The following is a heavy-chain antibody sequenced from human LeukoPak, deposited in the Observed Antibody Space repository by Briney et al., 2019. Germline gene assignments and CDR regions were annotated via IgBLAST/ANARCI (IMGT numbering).Heavy chain of an antibody. J-gene: IGHJ6*04. D-gene: IGHD5-12*01. Sequence: GGSLRLSCAASGFTFSTYEMNWVRHAPGKGLEGVSYIGSSNTIYYADSVKGRFTISRDNAKNSLYLQMNSMRAEDTAVYYCAREGRSGYDLTGYYGMDVWGKGTTVTVSS. CDR3: AREGRSGYDLTGYYGMDV. CDR2: IGSSNTI. V-gene: IGHV3-48*03. CDR1: GFTFSTYE.